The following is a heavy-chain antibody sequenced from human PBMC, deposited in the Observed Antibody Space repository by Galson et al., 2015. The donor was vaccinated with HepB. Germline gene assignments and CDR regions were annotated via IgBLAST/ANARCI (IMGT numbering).Heavy chain of an antibody. J-gene: IGHJ6*02. Sequence: SLRLSCAASGFTFSSYGMHWVRQAPGKGLEWVAVISYDGSNKYYADSVKGRFTISRDNSKNTLYLQMNSLRAEDTAVYYCAKSPGTRSGAYYYGMDVWCQGTTVTVSS. D-gene: IGHD3-3*01. V-gene: IGHV3-30*18. CDR2: ISYDGSNK. CDR3: AKSPGTRSGAYYYGMDV. CDR1: GFTFSSYG.